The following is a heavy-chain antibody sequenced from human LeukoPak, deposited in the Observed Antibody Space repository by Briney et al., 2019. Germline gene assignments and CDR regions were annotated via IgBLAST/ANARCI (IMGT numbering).Heavy chain of an antibody. CDR2: IYTSGST. CDR3: AREVRSSGYSFDY. V-gene: IGHV4-4*07. J-gene: IGHJ4*02. CDR1: GGSISSHY. D-gene: IGHD3-22*01. Sequence: SETLSLTCTVSGGSISSHYWSWIRQPAGMGLEWLGRIYTSGSTNYNPFLKSRVTMSVDTSKNQFSLKLSSVTAADTAVYYCAREVRSSGYSFDYWGQGTLVTVSS.